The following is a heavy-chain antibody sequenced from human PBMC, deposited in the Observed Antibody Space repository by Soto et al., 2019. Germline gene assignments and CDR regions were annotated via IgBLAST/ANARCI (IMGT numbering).Heavy chain of an antibody. CDR1: GGSISGRNW. D-gene: IGHD3-22*01. CDR3: TQLIYDSRLNYFYFDL. J-gene: IGHJ4*02. CDR2: VFHSGDT. V-gene: IGHV4-4*02. Sequence: QVHLQESGPGLVKPSGTLSLTCVVSGGSISGRNWWSWVRQAPGKGLEWIGEVFHSGDTTYSPSLRSRVTISVDKSKNQFSLNLNSVTAADTAVYYCTQLIYDSRLNYFYFDLWGQGALVTVSS.